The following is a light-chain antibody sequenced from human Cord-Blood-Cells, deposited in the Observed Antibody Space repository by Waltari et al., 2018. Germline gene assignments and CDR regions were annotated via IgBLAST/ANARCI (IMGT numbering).Light chain of an antibody. J-gene: IGLJ2*01. V-gene: IGLV2-14*01. CDR1: SSDVGGYNY. CDR3: SSYTSSSTVV. CDR2: DVS. Sequence: QSALTQPASVSGSPGQSITISCTGTSSDVGGYNYVSWYQQHPGKAPKLMIYDVSNRPSGVSTRFSGSKSCNTASLTISGLQAEDEADYYCSSYTSSSTVVFGGGTKLTVL.